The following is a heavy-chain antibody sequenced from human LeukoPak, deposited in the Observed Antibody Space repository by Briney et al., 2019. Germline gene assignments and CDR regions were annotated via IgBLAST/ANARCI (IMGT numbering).Heavy chain of an antibody. J-gene: IGHJ4*02. D-gene: IGHD4-23*01. CDR3: ASRPFETTVVPWDFY. Sequence: GESLKISRKGSGYNFNTYWVAWVRQLPGKGLEWMGIIRPMNSDVRCSPSFQGQVAISADRSINTAYLQWSSLTASDTAMYYCASRPFETTVVPWDFYWGQGTQVTVSS. V-gene: IGHV5-51*01. CDR2: IRPMNSDV. CDR1: GYNFNTYW.